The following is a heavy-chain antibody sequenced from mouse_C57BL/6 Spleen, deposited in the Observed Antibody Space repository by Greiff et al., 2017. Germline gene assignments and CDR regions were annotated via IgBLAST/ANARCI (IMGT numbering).Heavy chain of an antibody. J-gene: IGHJ1*03. CDR3: ARAPDYYGSSYGYFDV. D-gene: IGHD1-1*01. CDR1: GYTFTSYR. CDR2: FHPNSGST. Sequence: QVQLQQPGAELVKPGASVKLSCKASGYTFTSYRMHWVKQRPGQGLEWIGMFHPNSGSTNYNENFKSKATLTVDKSAGTAYMQVSSLSSEDSAVYYWARAPDYYGSSYGYFDVWGTGTTVTVTS. V-gene: IGHV1-64*01.